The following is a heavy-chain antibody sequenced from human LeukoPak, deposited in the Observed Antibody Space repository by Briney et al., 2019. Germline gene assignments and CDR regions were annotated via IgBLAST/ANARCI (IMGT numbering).Heavy chain of an antibody. CDR1: GGSIRSYY. CDR3: ARGTGTYNYPQYFDS. D-gene: IGHD5-24*01. CDR2: IYYSGGA. Sequence: SETLSLTCSVSGGSIRSYYWTWIRQPPGKELEWIGYIYYSGGANYNPSLKSRVTISIDTSKSQFSLKLTSVTAADTAIYYGARGTGTYNYPQYFDSWGQGTLVTVSS. V-gene: IGHV4-59*01. J-gene: IGHJ4*02.